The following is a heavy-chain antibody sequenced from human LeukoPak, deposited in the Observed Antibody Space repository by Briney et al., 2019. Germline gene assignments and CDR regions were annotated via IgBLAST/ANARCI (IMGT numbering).Heavy chain of an antibody. V-gene: IGHV1-18*01. CDR2: ISPYNGNR. CDR1: GYTFTKYG. D-gene: IGHD6-6*01. Sequence: ASVNVSCKASGYTFTKYGITWVRQAPGQGLEWMGWISPYNGNRNYAQKLQDRVTMTTDTSTSTAYMELRSLRSDDTAVYYCARGRGVYASSSTTFDYWGQGTLVTVSS. CDR3: ARGRGVYASSSTTFDY. J-gene: IGHJ4*02.